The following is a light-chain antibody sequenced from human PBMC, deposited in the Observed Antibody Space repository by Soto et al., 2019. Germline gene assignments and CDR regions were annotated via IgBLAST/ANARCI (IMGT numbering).Light chain of an antibody. Sequence: QSVPTQSPSASASLGASVKLTCTLSSGHSNYAIAWHQQQPEKGPRYLMKLNSDGSHRKGDGIPDRFSGSSSGAERYLTISSLQSEDEADYYCQTWGTGIRVFGTGTKLTVL. CDR2: LNSDGSH. J-gene: IGLJ1*01. V-gene: IGLV4-69*01. CDR1: SGHSNYA. CDR3: QTWGTGIRV.